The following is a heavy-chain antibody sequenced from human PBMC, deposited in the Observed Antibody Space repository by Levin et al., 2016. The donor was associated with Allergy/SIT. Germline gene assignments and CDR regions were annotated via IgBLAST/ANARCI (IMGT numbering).Heavy chain of an antibody. CDR2: INPRGDSA. V-gene: IGHV1-46*01. CDR3: ARDIVVVVADTPDYHHGMDV. Sequence: ASVKVSCKTSGYTFTSYYIHWVRQAPGQGLEWMGLINPRGDSATYAQRFQGRVNVTRETSTSTVYMELSSLRSEDSATYYCARDIVVVVADTPDYHHGMDVWGQGTTVTVSS. D-gene: IGHD2-15*01. CDR1: GYTFTSYY. J-gene: IGHJ6*02.